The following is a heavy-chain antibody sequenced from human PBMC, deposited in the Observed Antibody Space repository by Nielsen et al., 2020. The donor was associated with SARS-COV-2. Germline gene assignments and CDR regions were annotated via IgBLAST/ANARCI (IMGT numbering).Heavy chain of an antibody. CDR3: TTTDTAMASCFDC. CDR2: ISGSGGST. J-gene: IGHJ4*02. D-gene: IGHD5-18*01. Sequence: GESLKISCAASGFTFSSYAMSWLRQPPGKGLEWVSAISGSGGSTYYADSVKGRFTIPRDNSKNTLYLQMNSLRAEDTAVYYCTTTDTAMASCFDCWGQGTLVTVSS. V-gene: IGHV3-23*01. CDR1: GFTFSSYA.